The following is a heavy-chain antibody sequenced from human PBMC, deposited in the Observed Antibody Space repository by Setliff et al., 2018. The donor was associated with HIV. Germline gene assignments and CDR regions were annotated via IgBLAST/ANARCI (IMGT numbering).Heavy chain of an antibody. Sequence: TGGSLRLSCAASGFTFSNAWMSWVRQAPGKGLEWVSYISSSSSTIYYADSVKGRFTISRDNAKNSLYLQMSSLRAEDTAVYFCARDTGQLVYYFDSWGQGTLVTVSS. CDR1: GFTFSNAW. V-gene: IGHV3-48*01. D-gene: IGHD6-6*01. CDR2: ISSSSSTI. CDR3: ARDTGQLVYYFDS. J-gene: IGHJ4*02.